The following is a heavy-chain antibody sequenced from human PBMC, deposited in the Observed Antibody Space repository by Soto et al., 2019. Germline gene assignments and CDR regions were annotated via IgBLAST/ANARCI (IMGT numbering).Heavy chain of an antibody. J-gene: IGHJ5*02. D-gene: IGHD6-13*01. CDR3: ARSWNH. CDR1: GFTFSSYN. CDR2: ISGTGSTI. V-gene: IGHV3-48*01. Sequence: EVQLVESGGGLVQPGGSLRLSCAASGFTFSSYNMNWVRQTPGKGLEWISAISGTGSTIYYADSVRGRFTISRDHAQNSLRLQMNSLRAEDTAVYYCARSWNHWGQGTLVTVST.